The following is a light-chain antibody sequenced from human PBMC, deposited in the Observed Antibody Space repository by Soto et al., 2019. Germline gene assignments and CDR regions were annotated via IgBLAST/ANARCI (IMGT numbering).Light chain of an antibody. V-gene: IGKV1-39*01. J-gene: IGKJ2*01. CDR1: QSISNY. CDR3: KKSYSSPPYP. CDR2: AAS. Sequence: DIQMTQSPSSLSASVGDRVTITCRASQSISNYLNWYQQKPGRAPKLLIYAASSLQSGVPSRFSGSGSGTDFPLTISSLQPEDFATYYCKKSYSSPPYPFGQGTKLEIK.